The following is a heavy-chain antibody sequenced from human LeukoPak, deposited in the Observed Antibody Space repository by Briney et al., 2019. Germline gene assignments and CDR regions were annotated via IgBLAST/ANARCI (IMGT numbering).Heavy chain of an antibody. CDR2: ISSSSSYI. D-gene: IGHD6-6*01. V-gene: IGHV3-21*01. CDR1: GFTFSSYS. Sequence: PGGSLRLSCAASGFTFSSYSMNWVRQAPGKGLEWVSSISSSSSYIYYADSVKGRFTISRDNAKNSLYLQMNSLRAEDTAVYYCARDYRGSSQATPPVSWGQGTLVTVSS. J-gene: IGHJ4*02. CDR3: ARDYRGSSQATPPVS.